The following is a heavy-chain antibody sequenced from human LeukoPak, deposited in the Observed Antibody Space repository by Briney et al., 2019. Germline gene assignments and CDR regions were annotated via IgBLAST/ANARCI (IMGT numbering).Heavy chain of an antibody. V-gene: IGHV3-23*01. Sequence: GGSPRLSCAASGFTFSVAAMTWVRQAPGKGLEWVSLIGASGESTYYADSVKGRFTISRDNSKNTLSLQMNSLRVEDTAMYFCVKDIQLSTWGLGTMVTVSS. CDR3: VKDIQLST. J-gene: IGHJ3*01. D-gene: IGHD5-24*01. CDR2: IGASGEST. CDR1: GFTFSVAA.